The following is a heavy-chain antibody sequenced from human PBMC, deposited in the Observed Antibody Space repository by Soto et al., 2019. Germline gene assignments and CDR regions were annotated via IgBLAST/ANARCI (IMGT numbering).Heavy chain of an antibody. CDR3: ARQADFWSGGMDV. D-gene: IGHD3-3*01. CDR1: GGTLSSYA. Sequence: SVKVSCKASGGTLSSYAVHWVRQAPGQGLEWVGGVIPIFDKPNYAQRFQGRVRLTADKSKHTAYMELRSLTPEDTALYYCARQADFWSGGMDVWGQGTTVTVSS. CDR2: VIPIFDKP. V-gene: IGHV1-69*06. J-gene: IGHJ6*02.